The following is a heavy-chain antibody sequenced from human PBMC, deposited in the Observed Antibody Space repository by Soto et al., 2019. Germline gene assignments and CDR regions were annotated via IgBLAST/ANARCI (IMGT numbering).Heavy chain of an antibody. CDR2: ISSSNRTI. V-gene: IGHV3-48*02. D-gene: IGHD2-15*01. J-gene: IGHJ6*02. CDR1: GFTFRSYS. Sequence: EVQLVESGGGLKQPRGSLRLSCAASGFTFRSYSMNWVRQAPGKGLEWVSYISSSNRTINYADSVKGRFIISRDNAKNSLYLHMHSLRDEDTAVYYCAREGWPLLQTGMDVWGQGTTVTVSS. CDR3: AREGWPLLQTGMDV.